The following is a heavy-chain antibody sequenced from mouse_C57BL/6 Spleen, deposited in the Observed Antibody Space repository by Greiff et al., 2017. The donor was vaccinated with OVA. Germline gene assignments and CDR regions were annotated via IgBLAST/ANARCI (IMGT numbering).Heavy chain of an antibody. Sequence: VKLQESGPGLVQPSQSLSITCTVSGFSLTSYGVHWVRQSPGKGLEWLGVIWRGGSTDYNAAFMSRLSITKDNSKSQVFFKMNSLQADDTAIYYCAKSPDYYGNLYAMDYWGQGTSVTVSS. CDR2: IWRGGST. CDR1: GFSLTSYG. CDR3: AKSPDYYGNLYAMDY. V-gene: IGHV2-5*01. J-gene: IGHJ4*01. D-gene: IGHD2-1*01.